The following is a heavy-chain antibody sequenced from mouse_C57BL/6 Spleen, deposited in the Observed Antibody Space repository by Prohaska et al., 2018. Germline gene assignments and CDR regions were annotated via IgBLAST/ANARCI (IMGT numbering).Heavy chain of an antibody. Sequence: LEWVATISSGGSYTYYPDSVKGRFTISRDNAKNTLYLQMSSLKSEDTAMYYCASGSYYYGSSYVGAMDYWGQGTSVTVSS. V-gene: IGHV5-6*01. CDR3: ASGSYYYGSSYVGAMDY. D-gene: IGHD1-1*01. J-gene: IGHJ4*01. CDR2: ISSGGSYT.